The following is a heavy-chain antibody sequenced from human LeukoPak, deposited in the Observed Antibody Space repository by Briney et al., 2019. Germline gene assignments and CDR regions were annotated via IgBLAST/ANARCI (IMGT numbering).Heavy chain of an antibody. CDR1: GGSISSGSYY. D-gene: IGHD6-19*01. CDR3: ASSRGRIAVAQRGWFDP. J-gene: IGHJ5*02. CDR2: IYSSGST. V-gene: IGHV4-61*02. Sequence: SETLSLTCTVSGGSISSGSYYWSWIRQPAGKGLEWIGRIYSSGSTNYNPSLKSRVTISVDTSKNQFSLKLSSVTAADTAVYYCASSRGRIAVAQRGWFDPWGQGTLVTVSS.